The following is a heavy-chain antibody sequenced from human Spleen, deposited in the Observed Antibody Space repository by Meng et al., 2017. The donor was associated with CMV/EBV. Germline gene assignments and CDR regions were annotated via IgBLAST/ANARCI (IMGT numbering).Heavy chain of an antibody. CDR1: GFTFSSYG. V-gene: IGHV3-23*01. J-gene: IGHJ4*02. CDR3: ARDGGGSHFFDY. CDR2: ISGGGGLT. D-gene: IGHD1-26*01. Sequence: SASSGFTFSSYGMRCVRQAPGKGLAWVSAISGGGGLTHYGVSVKGRFTISRDNSKNTLYLEMNSLRGDDTAVYYCARDGGGSHFFDYWGQGTLVTVSS.